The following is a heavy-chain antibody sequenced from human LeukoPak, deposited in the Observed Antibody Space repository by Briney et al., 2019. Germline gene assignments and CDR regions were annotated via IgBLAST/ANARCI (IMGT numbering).Heavy chain of an antibody. D-gene: IGHD2-15*01. CDR3: AKGYCSGGSCPSLVGVLAFDY. V-gene: IGHV3-23*01. J-gene: IGHJ4*02. CDR2: ISGSGGST. Sequence: GGSLRLSCAASGFTFSSYAMSWVRQAPGKGLEWVSAISGSGGSTYYADSVKGRFTISRDNSKNTLYLQMNSLRAEDTAVYYCAKGYCSGGSCPSLVGVLAFDYWGQGTLVTVSS. CDR1: GFTFSSYA.